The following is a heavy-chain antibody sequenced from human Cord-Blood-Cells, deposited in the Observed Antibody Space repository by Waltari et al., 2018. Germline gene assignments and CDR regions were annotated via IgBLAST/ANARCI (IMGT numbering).Heavy chain of an antibody. V-gene: IGHV4-34*01. CDR1: GGSFSGYY. D-gene: IGHD6-6*01. Sequence: QVQLQQWGAGLLKPSETLSLTCAVYGGSFSGYYWSWIRQPPGQGLEWIGEINHSASTNSNPSLKSLVTISVDPSENQFSLKLSSVTASAPAVYYCARAAEYSSSYYYYGMDVWAKGPRSPSP. CDR3: ARAAEYSSSYYYYGMDV. J-gene: IGHJ6*02. CDR2: INHSAST.